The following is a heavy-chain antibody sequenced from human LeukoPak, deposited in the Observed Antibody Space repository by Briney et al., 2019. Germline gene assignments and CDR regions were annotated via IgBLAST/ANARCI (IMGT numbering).Heavy chain of an antibody. D-gene: IGHD6-19*01. CDR1: GFTFSSYG. V-gene: IGHV3-33*08. Sequence: QPGGSLRLSCSASGFTFSSYGMHWVRQAPGKGLEWVAVIWYDGFNKYYADSVKGRFTISRDNSKNTLYLQMDSLRAEDTAVYYCARKGGDGSGWPYNWFDPWGQGTLVTVSS. J-gene: IGHJ5*02. CDR3: ARKGGDGSGWPYNWFDP. CDR2: IWYDGFNK.